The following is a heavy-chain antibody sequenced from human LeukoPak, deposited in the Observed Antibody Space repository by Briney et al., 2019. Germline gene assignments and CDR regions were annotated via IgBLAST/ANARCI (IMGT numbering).Heavy chain of an antibody. CDR3: AKVLAVAGFGY. D-gene: IGHD6-19*01. CDR1: GFTFSSYG. J-gene: IGHJ4*02. CDR2: ISYDGSNK. Sequence: PGGSLRLSCAASGFTFSSYGMHWVRQAPGKGLEWVAVISYDGSNKYYADSVKGRFTISRDNSKNTLYLQMNSLRAEDTAVYYCAKVLAVAGFGYWGQGTLVTVSS. V-gene: IGHV3-30*18.